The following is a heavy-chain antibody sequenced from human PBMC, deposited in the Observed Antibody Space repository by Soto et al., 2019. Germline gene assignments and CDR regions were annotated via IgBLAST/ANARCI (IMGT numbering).Heavy chain of an antibody. V-gene: IGHV3-13*05. J-gene: IGHJ6*02. CDR2: IGTAGDP. CDR3: ARAGYCSSTSCYRLGYYGMDV. CDR1: GFTFSSYD. D-gene: IGHD2-2*01. Sequence: GGSLRLSXAASGFTFSSYDMHWVRQATGKGLEWVSAIGTAGDPYYPGSVKGRFTISRENAKNSLYLQMNSLRAGDTAVYYCARAGYCSSTSCYRLGYYGMDVWGQGTTVTVSS.